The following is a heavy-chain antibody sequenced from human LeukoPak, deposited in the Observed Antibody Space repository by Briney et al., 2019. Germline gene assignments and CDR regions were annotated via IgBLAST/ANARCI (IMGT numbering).Heavy chain of an antibody. CDR2: ISAYNGNT. J-gene: IGHJ4*02. Sequence: GASVTVSCTASGYTFTSYGISWVRQAPGQGLEWMGWISAYNGNTNYAQKLQGRVTMTTDTSTSTAYMELRSLRSDDTAVYYCARDRRSGWYIPYFDYWGQGTLVTVSS. CDR3: ARDRRSGWYIPYFDY. V-gene: IGHV1-18*01. CDR1: GYTFTSYG. D-gene: IGHD6-19*01.